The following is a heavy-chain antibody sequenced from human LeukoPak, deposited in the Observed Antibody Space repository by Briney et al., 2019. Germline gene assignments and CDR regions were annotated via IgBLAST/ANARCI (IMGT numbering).Heavy chain of an antibody. Sequence: ASVKVSCKASGYTFTSYYMHWVRQAPGQGLEWMGLINPSGGRTTYAQKFQGRVTLTRDMSTSTVYMELSSLRSEDTAVYYCARIGASSWYEDYWGQGTLVTVSS. D-gene: IGHD6-13*01. V-gene: IGHV1-46*01. CDR1: GYTFTSYY. CDR3: ARIGASSWYEDY. CDR2: INPSGGRT. J-gene: IGHJ4*02.